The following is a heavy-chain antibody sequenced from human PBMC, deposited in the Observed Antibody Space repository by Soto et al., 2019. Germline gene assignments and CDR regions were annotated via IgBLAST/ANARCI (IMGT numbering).Heavy chain of an antibody. CDR1: GYSFTSYW. Sequence: PGESLKISCKGSGYSFTSYWIGWVRQMPGKGLEWMGIIYPGDSDTRYSPSFQGQVTISADKSISTAYLQWSSLKASDTAMYYCARLPPRGGSVAARYHYGMDVWGQGTTVTVSS. CDR3: ARLPPRGGSVAARYHYGMDV. V-gene: IGHV5-51*01. J-gene: IGHJ6*02. CDR2: IYPGDSDT. D-gene: IGHD2-15*01.